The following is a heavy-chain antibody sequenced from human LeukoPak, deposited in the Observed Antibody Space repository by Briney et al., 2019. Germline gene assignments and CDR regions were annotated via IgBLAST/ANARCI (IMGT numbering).Heavy chain of an antibody. J-gene: IGHJ4*02. CDR1: GITFSNAW. Sequence: GGSLRLSCAASGITFSNAWMNWVRQAPGKGLEWVGRIKSKTDDGTTAYAAPVKGRFSISRDDSKSTLLLQMNSLKTEDTAVYYCTTGPFDFWGQGALVTVSS. CDR3: TTGPFDF. CDR2: IKSKTDDGTT. V-gene: IGHV3-15*07.